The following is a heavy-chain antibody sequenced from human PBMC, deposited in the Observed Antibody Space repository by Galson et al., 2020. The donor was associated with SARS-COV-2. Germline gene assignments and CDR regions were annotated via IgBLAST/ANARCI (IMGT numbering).Heavy chain of an antibody. D-gene: IGHD6-6*01. V-gene: IGHV3-30*18. CDR2: ISYDGRNK. Sequence: GGSLRLSCAASGFTFSSYGMHWVRQAPGKGLEWVAVISYDGRNKYYADSVKGRFTISRDNSKNTLYLQMNSLRAEDTAVYYCAKDCSIEYSSSWFDPWGQGTLVTVSS. CDR3: AKDCSIEYSSSWFDP. J-gene: IGHJ5*02. CDR1: GFTFSSYG.